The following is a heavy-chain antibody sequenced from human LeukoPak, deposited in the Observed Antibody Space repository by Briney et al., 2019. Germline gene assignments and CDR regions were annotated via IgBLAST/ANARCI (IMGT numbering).Heavy chain of an antibody. D-gene: IGHD1-14*01. V-gene: IGHV3-33*01. Sequence: GGSLRLSCAACGFTFSGYGMHWVRQAPGKGGEWVAIIWDDGSNKYYADCVKGRFNISRDNSKNTMYLQMNSLTAEDTAVYYCARDRHHNYYYGMDVWGQGTAVTVSS. J-gene: IGHJ6*02. CDR3: ARDRHHNYYYGMDV. CDR2: IWDDGSNK. CDR1: GFTFSGYG.